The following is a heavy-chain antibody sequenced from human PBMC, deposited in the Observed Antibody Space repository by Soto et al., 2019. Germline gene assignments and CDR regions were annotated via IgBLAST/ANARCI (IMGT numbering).Heavy chain of an antibody. CDR3: ARDRAHYDILTGYYFWFDP. D-gene: IGHD3-9*01. CDR2: ISSSSSYI. J-gene: IGHJ5*02. Sequence: PGGSLRLSCAASGFTFSSYSMNWVRQAPGKGLEWVSSISSSSSYIYYADSVKGRFTISRDNAKNSLYLQMNSLRAEDTAVYYCARDRAHYDILTGYYFWFDPWGQGTLVTVS. V-gene: IGHV3-21*01. CDR1: GFTFSSYS.